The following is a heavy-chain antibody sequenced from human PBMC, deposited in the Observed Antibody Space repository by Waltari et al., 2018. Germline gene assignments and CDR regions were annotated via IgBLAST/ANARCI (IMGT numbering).Heavy chain of an antibody. CDR2: IYHNGNT. Sequence: QVQLQESGPGLMKPSETLSLTCAVSGYSISSGYYWGWIRQPPGKGLEWIGSIYHNGNTYYDPSLKGPVTISVDTSKNQWSLKVTSVTAADTAIYYCARQDCVGGSCYFRFYYMDVGGRGTTVTVSS. D-gene: IGHD2-15*01. V-gene: IGHV4-38-2*01. J-gene: IGHJ6*03. CDR1: GYSISSGYY. CDR3: ARQDCVGGSCYFRFYYMDV.